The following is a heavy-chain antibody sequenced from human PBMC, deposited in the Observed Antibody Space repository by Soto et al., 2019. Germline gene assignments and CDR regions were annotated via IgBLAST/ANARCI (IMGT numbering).Heavy chain of an antibody. D-gene: IGHD3-22*01. V-gene: IGHV4-30-4*01. Sequence: SETLSLTCTVSGGSISSDNYYWSWIRQAPGRGLEWIGYIHSSGSIYYNPSLKSRATMSIDTAGNQFSLKVSSVTVADTAVYYCARDLDGLHDDTSGPFPRPGWGQGTLVTVSS. J-gene: IGHJ1*01. CDR3: ARDLDGLHDDTSGPFPRPG. CDR2: IHSSGSI. CDR1: GGSISSDNYY.